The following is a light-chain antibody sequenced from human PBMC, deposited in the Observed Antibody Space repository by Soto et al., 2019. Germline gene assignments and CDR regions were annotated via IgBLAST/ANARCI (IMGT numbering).Light chain of an antibody. V-gene: IGLV2-14*01. J-gene: IGLJ3*02. Sequence: QSALTQPASVSGSPGQSITISCTGTSSDVGGYNYVSWYQQHPGKAPKLLIYDVSYRPSGVSNRFSGSKSGNTASLTISGLQAEDEADSYCCSYTRSSSWVFGGGTQLTVL. CDR2: DVS. CDR3: CSYTRSSSWV. CDR1: SSDVGGYNY.